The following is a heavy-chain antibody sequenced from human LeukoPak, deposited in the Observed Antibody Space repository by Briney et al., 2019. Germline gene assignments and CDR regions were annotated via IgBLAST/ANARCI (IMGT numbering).Heavy chain of an antibody. Sequence: SETLSLTCTVSGGSISSYYWSWIRQPPGKGLEWIGYIYYSGSTNYNPSLKSRVTISVDTSKNQFSLKLSSVTAADTAVYYCARAVTGTYDFWSGYYPNYYYYYMDVWGKGTTVTVSS. V-gene: IGHV4-59*01. CDR1: GGSISSYY. CDR2: IYYSGST. CDR3: ARAVTGTYDFWSGYYPNYYYYYMDV. J-gene: IGHJ6*03. D-gene: IGHD3-3*01.